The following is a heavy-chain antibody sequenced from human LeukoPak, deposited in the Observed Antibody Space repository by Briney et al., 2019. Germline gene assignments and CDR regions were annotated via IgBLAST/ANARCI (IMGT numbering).Heavy chain of an antibody. J-gene: IGHJ4*02. CDR1: GGPISTHY. CDR3: ARDLRGRDYFDY. D-gene: IGHD3-10*01. Sequence: SETLSLTCTVSGGPISTHYWNWIRQPPGKGLEWIGYIYYSGSTNYNPSLKSRVTISVDTSKNQFSLKLSSVTAADTAVYYCARDLRGRDYFDYWGQGTLVTVSS. V-gene: IGHV4-59*11. CDR2: IYYSGST.